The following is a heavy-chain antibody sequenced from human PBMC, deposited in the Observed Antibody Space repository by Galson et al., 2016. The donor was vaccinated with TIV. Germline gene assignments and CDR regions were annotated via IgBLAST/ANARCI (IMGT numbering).Heavy chain of an antibody. V-gene: IGHV3-23*01. CDR3: AKDFVRAAHVPEAGINDY. Sequence: SLRLSCAVSGFTFSSYGMRWVRQAPGKGLDWVSDISGSGLSTYHADSVKGRFTISRDNSKNTLYLQMNSLTVEDTAVYYCAKDFVRAAHVPEAGINDYWGQGTLVTVSS. D-gene: IGHD6-19*01. CDR1: GFTFSSYG. CDR2: ISGSGLST. J-gene: IGHJ4*02.